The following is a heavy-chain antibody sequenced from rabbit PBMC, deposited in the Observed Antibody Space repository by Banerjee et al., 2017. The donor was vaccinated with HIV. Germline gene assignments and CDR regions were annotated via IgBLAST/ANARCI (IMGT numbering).Heavy chain of an antibody. CDR3: VRKDAYDDL. J-gene: IGHJ4*01. CDR2: IYGGSSGST. V-gene: IGHV1S40*01. D-gene: IGHD2-1*01. CDR1: GFSFSSGYW. Sequence: QSLEESGGDLVKPGASLTLTCTASGFSFSSGYWICWVRQAPGKGLEWIASIYGGSSGSTYYASWAKGRFTVSSDNAQNTVFLQMTSLTAADTATYFCVRKDAYDDLWGPGTLVTVS.